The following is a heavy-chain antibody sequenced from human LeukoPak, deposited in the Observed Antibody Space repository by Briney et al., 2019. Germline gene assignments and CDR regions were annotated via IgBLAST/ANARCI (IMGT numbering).Heavy chain of an antibody. CDR2: LGTAGDT. Sequence: GGSLRLSCAASGFTFSSYDMHWVRQATGKGLEWVSALGTAGDTYYPGSVKGRFTISRENAKNSLYLQMNSLRAGDTAVYYCARGWPRSYFDYWGQGTLVTVSS. J-gene: IGHJ4*02. CDR1: GFTFSSYD. D-gene: IGHD5-24*01. CDR3: ARGWPRSYFDY. V-gene: IGHV3-13*01.